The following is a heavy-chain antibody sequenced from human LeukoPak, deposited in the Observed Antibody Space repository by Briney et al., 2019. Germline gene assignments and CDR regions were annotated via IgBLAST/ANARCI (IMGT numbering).Heavy chain of an antibody. CDR2: ISGSGGST. J-gene: IGHJ4*02. D-gene: IGHD3-22*01. CDR3: AKDLGRITMIVVVISAFDY. Sequence: GGSLRLSCAASGFTFSSYAMSWVRPAPGKGLEWVSAISGSGGSTYYADSVKGRFTISRDNSKNTLYLQMNSLRAEDTAVYYCAKDLGRITMIVVVISAFDYWGQGTLVTVSS. CDR1: GFTFSSYA. V-gene: IGHV3-23*01.